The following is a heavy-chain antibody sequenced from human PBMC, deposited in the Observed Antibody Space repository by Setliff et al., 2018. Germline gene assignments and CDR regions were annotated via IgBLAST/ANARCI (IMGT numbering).Heavy chain of an antibody. V-gene: IGHV3-23*01. J-gene: IGHJ4*02. CDR1: GFTFSSYA. D-gene: IGHD5-18*01. Sequence: GGSLRLSCAASGFTFSSYAMSWVRQAPGKGLEWVSAISGSGGSTYYADSVKGRFTISRDNSKNTLSLQMNSLRAEDTAVYYCAKDLTRSGIDTAMVDYWGQGTLVTVSS. CDR3: AKDLTRSGIDTAMVDY. CDR2: ISGSGGST.